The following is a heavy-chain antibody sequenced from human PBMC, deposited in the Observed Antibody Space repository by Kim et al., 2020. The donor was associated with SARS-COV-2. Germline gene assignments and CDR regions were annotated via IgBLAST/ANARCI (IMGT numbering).Heavy chain of an antibody. CDR1: GFTFSSYG. CDR3: AKSPSGRYFDWLFGGPHDYGMDV. D-gene: IGHD3-9*01. J-gene: IGHJ6*02. CDR2: ISYDGSNK. Sequence: GGSLRLSCAASGFTFSSYGMHWVRQAPGKGLEWVAVISYDGSNKYYADSVKGRFTISRDNSKNTLYLQMNSLRAEDTAVYYCAKSPSGRYFDWLFGGPHDYGMDVWGQGTTVTVSS. V-gene: IGHV3-30*18.